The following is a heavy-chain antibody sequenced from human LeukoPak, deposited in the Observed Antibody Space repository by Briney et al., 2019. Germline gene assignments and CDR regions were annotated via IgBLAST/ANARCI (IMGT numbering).Heavy chain of an antibody. CDR1: GFTFRSYW. J-gene: IGHJ4*02. V-gene: IGHV3-7*03. CDR3: ARDLSGLAVAGTGDY. Sequence: GGSLRLSCAASGFTFRSYWMSWVRQAPGKGLDWVANIKEDGSEKYYVDSVKGRFTISRDNAKNSLYLQMNSLRAEDTALYHCARDLSGLAVAGTGDYWGQGTLVTVSS. D-gene: IGHD6-19*01. CDR2: IKEDGSEK.